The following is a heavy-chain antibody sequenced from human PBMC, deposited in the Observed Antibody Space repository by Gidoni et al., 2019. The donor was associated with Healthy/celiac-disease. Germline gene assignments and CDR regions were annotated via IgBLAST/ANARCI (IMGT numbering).Heavy chain of an antibody. V-gene: IGHV3-30*01. Sequence: QVQLVESGGGVVQPGWSLRLSCAASGFNFSSYAMHLFRQAPGKGLEWVAVISYDGSNKYYADSVKGRFTISRDNSKNTLYLQMNSLRAEDTAVYYCARLHDAFDIWGQGTMVTVSS. J-gene: IGHJ3*02. CDR1: GFNFSSYA. CDR3: ARLHDAFDI. CDR2: ISYDGSNK.